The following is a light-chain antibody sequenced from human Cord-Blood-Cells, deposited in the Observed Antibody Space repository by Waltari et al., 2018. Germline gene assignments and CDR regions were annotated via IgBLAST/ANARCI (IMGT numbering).Light chain of an antibody. CDR3: SSYTSSSTLV. CDR1: CSDVGGYNY. J-gene: IGLJ2*01. V-gene: IGLV2-14*01. CDR2: DVS. Sequence: QFALTLPASVSGSPGQSLPISCTGPCSDVGGYNYVSWYQQHPGKAPKHMIYDVSNRPSGVSNRFAGSKSGNTASLTIAGLQAEDDADYYCSSYTSSSTLVFGGGTKLTVL.